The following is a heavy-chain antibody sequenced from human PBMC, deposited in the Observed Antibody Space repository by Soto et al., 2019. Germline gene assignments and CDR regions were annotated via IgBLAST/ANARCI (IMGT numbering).Heavy chain of an antibody. D-gene: IGHD3-22*01. Sequence: EVQLLESGGGLVQPGGSLRLSCAASGFTFSSHAMSWVRQAPGKGLEWVSSISGSGGTTYDADSVKGQFTISRDNSKSMLYLQMNSLRAEDTAVYFCAKMGDSSGYDYFDYWGQGTLVTVSS. CDR2: ISGSGGTT. J-gene: IGHJ4*02. CDR1: GFTFSSHA. CDR3: AKMGDSSGYDYFDY. V-gene: IGHV3-23*01.